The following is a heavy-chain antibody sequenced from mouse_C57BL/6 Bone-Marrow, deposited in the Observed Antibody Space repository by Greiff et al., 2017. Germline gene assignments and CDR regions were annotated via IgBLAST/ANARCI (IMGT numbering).Heavy chain of an antibody. J-gene: IGHJ2*01. Sequence: EVQLQQSGPELVKPGASVKIPCKASGYTFTDYNMDWVKQSHGKSLEWIGDINPNNGGTIYNQKFKGKDTLTVDKSSSTAYMELRSLTSEDTAVYYCARQDYGSSPYFDYWGQGTTLTVSA. D-gene: IGHD1-1*01. V-gene: IGHV1-18*01. CDR3: ARQDYGSSPYFDY. CDR2: INPNNGGT. CDR1: GYTFTDYN.